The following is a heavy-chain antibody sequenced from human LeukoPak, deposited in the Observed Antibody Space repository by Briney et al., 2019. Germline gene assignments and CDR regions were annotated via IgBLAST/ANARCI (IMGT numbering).Heavy chain of an antibody. J-gene: IGHJ5*02. CDR1: GGSISSYY. Sequence: SETLSLTCTVSGGSISSYYWSWIRQPPGKGLEWIGYIYYSGGTNYNPSLKSRVTISVDTSKNQFSLKLSSVTAADTAVYYRARSDYGDYSWFDPWGQGTLVTVSS. D-gene: IGHD4-17*01. CDR3: ARSDYGDYSWFDP. CDR2: IYYSGGT. V-gene: IGHV4-59*01.